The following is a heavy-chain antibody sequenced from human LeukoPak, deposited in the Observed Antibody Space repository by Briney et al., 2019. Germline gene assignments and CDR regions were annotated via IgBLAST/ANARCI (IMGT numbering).Heavy chain of an antibody. Sequence: GGSLRLSCAASGFTFSSYAMHWVRQAPGKGLEWVAVISYDGSNKYYADSVKGRFTISRDNSKNTLYLQMNSLRDEDTAVYYCAKTGERDYWGRGTLVTVSS. CDR1: GFTFSSYA. D-gene: IGHD7-27*01. V-gene: IGHV3-30-3*02. J-gene: IGHJ4*02. CDR3: AKTGERDY. CDR2: ISYDGSNK.